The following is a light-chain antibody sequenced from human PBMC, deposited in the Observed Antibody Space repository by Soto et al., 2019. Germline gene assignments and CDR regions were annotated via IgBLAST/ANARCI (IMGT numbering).Light chain of an antibody. CDR1: QSISSW. J-gene: IGKJ3*01. CDR3: QQYNSFWVT. CDR2: KAS. V-gene: IGKV1-5*03. Sequence: DIQMTQSPSTLSASVGDRVTITCRASQSISSWLAWYQQKPGKAPKLLISKASSLESGVPSRFSGSGSGTEFTLTISSLQPDDFATYYCQQYNSFWVTFGPGTKVDIK.